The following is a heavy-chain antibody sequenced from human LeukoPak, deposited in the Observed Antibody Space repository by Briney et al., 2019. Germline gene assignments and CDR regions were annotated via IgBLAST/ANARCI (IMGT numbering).Heavy chain of an antibody. CDR3: GRGWGGDCYHVH. V-gene: IGHV1-3*01. J-gene: IGHJ4*02. Sequence: ASVKVSCKASGYTFTSYAMYWVRQAPGQRLEWMGWIYGGNGNTEYSQKFQGRVSITRDTSASTVYMELSSLGSEDTAVYYCGRGWGGDCYHVHWGQGTLVTVSS. D-gene: IGHD2-21*02. CDR2: IYGGNGNT. CDR1: GYTFTSYA.